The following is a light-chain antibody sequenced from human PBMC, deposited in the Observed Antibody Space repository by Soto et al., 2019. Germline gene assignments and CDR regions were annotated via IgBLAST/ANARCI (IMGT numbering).Light chain of an antibody. CDR1: KSISSW. V-gene: IGKV1-5*03. CDR2: KAS. CDR3: QQHNSYST. J-gene: IGKJ1*01. Sequence: DIQMSQSPSTLSASVGDRVTITCRASKSISSWLAWYQQKPGKAPKLLIYKASSLESGVPSRFSGSGSGTEFTLTISSLQPDDFATYYCQQHNSYSTFGQGTKVDIK.